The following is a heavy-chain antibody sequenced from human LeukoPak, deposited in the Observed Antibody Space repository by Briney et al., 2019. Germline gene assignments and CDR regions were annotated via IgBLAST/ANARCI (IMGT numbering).Heavy chain of an antibody. J-gene: IGHJ3*02. CDR1: GYSFTSYW. CDR2: IYPGDSDT. CDR3: ARTRVPHSSYDAFDI. D-gene: IGHD6-6*01. V-gene: IGHV5-51*01. Sequence: GESLKISCKGSGYSFTSYWIGWVRQMPGKGLEWMGIIYPGDSDTRYSPSFQGQVTISADKSISAAYLQWSSLKASDTAMYYCARTRVPHSSYDAFDIWGQGTMVTVCS.